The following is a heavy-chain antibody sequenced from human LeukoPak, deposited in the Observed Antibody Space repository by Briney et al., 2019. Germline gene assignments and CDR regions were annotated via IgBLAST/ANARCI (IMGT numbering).Heavy chain of an antibody. J-gene: IGHJ4*02. D-gene: IGHD1-26*01. CDR3: ARGGGIYGLWDY. CDR1: GFTFSSYW. Sequence: GGSLRLSCAASGFTFSSYWMHWVRHAPGKGLVWVSRIYSDGSSYTADSAKGRFTISRDNAKDTLYLQMNSLRVEDTAVYYCARGGGIYGLWDYWGQGTLVTVSS. V-gene: IGHV3-74*03. CDR2: IYSDGSSY.